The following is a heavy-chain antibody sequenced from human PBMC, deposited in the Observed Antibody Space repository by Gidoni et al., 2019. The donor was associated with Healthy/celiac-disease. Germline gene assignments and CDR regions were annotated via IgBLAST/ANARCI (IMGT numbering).Heavy chain of an antibody. J-gene: IGHJ6*02. CDR2: ISYDGSNK. Sequence: QVQLVESGGGVVKPGRSLRLSCAPSGFTFSRYAMPWVRQAPGKGLEWVAVISYDGSNKYYADSVKGRFTISRDNSKNTLYLQMNSLRAEDTAVYYCARDGKLRYFDWPSSDYYYGMDVWGQGTTVTVSS. V-gene: IGHV3-30-3*01. CDR1: GFTFSRYA. D-gene: IGHD3-9*01. CDR3: ARDGKLRYFDWPSSDYYYGMDV.